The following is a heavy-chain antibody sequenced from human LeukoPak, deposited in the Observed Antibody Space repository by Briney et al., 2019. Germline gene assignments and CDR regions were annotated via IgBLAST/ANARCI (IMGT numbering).Heavy chain of an antibody. V-gene: IGHV1-69*05. CDR3: ATPGSIRDIVVVPADLYYYRAV. J-gene: IGHJ6*03. D-gene: IGHD2-2*01. Sequence: WASVKVSCKASGGTFSSYAISWVRQAPGQGLEWMGGIIPIFGTANYAQKFQGRVTITTDESTSTAYMELSSLRSEDTAVYYCATPGSIRDIVVVPADLYYYRAVWGKGTTFTVSS. CDR2: IIPIFGTA. CDR1: GGTFSSYA.